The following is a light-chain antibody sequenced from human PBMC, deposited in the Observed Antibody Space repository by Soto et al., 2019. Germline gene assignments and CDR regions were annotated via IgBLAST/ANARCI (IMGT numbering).Light chain of an antibody. Sequence: EIVLTQYPGTLSVSPGDSATLSCRASQSVSSSYLAWYQQKTCQAPRILIYGASSRATGIPARFSGSGSGTDLTLTISRLEPEDFAVYYCQKYDRPTGTCGQGTKVDI. CDR3: QKYDRPTGT. CDR2: GAS. J-gene: IGKJ1*01. V-gene: IGKV3-20*01. CDR1: QSVSSSY.